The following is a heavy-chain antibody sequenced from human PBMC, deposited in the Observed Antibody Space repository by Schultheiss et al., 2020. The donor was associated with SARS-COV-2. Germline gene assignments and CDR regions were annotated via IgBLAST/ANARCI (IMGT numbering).Heavy chain of an antibody. CDR2: SNAGNGNT. D-gene: IGHD6-6*01. CDR3: ARHSSSSRPNFDY. CDR1: GYSFTTYG. V-gene: IGHV1-18*01. Sequence: ASVKVSKASGYSFTTYGIGWVRQAPGQGLEWMGWSNAGNGNTKYSQEFQGRVTITADESTSTAYMELSRLRSDDTAVYYCARHSSSSRPNFDYWGQGTLVTVSS. J-gene: IGHJ4*02.